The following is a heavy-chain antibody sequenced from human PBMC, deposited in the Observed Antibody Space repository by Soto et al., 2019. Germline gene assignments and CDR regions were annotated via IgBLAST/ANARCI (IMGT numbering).Heavy chain of an antibody. J-gene: IGHJ2*01. Sequence: QVQLVESGGGVVQPGTSLRLSCAASGFSISSFAMHWVRQTPGKGLEWVAVASYDGSDEYYADSVKGRFTIFRDNSKNTLHLQMNSLRGDDTAMYYCAKGFGGDPYWYFDLWGRGTLVTVSS. CDR2: ASYDGSDE. V-gene: IGHV3-30*18. D-gene: IGHD2-21*01. CDR3: AKGFGGDPYWYFDL. CDR1: GFSISSFA.